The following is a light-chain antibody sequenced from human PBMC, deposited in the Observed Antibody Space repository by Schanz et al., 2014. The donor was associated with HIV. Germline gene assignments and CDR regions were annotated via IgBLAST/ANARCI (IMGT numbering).Light chain of an antibody. V-gene: IGLV2-14*01. CDR1: SSDIGGYNY. Sequence: QSALTQPASVSGSPGQSITLSCTGTSSDIGGYNYVSWYQQHPGKAPKLMIYDVSNRPSGVSNRFSGSKSGNTASLTISGLQAEDEADYYCQSYDSSLSGVVFGGGTKLTVL. CDR3: QSYDSSLSGVV. J-gene: IGLJ2*01. CDR2: DVS.